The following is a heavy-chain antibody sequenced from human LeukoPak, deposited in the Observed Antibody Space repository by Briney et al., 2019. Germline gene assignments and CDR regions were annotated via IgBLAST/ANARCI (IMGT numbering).Heavy chain of an antibody. CDR1: GASFGTYF. J-gene: IGHJ3*01. CDR2: IYYSGST. V-gene: IGHV4-59*01. Sequence: KPSETLSPTCTVSGASFGTYFWSWLRQPPGRGLQFIGYIYYSGSTNYNPSLKSRVSMSIDTSKNSFSLRLNSLSAADTAVYYCARTLRAHAFGLWGQGTLVAVSS. CDR3: ARTLRAHAFGL.